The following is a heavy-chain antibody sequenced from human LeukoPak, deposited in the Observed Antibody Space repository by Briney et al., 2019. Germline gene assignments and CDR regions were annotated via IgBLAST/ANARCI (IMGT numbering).Heavy chain of an antibody. V-gene: IGHV4-59*01. D-gene: IGHD1-1*01. CDR2: ISHSGNT. Sequence: TSETLSLTCTVSGDSLNKYFWSWLRQSPGKGMEWIGYISHSGNTNYHPSLKSRVTISLDKSNNPFSLRLNSVTAADTAVYYCARAGPENFNWRYYTDFWGQGILVTVSS. CDR3: ARAGPENFNWRYYTDF. J-gene: IGHJ4*02. CDR1: GDSLNKYF.